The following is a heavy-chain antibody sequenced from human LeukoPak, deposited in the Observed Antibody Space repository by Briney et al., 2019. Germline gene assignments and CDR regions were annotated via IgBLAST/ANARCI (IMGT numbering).Heavy chain of an antibody. D-gene: IGHD3-10*02. CDR1: GYSISTGYY. CDR3: ARLRLFPDYFDY. Sequence: SETLSLTCTVSGYSISTGYYWDWIRQPPGKGLEWIGYISYSGSTKYISSLKSRVTISVDTSKNQFSLKLSSVTAADTAVYYCARLRLFPDYFDYWGQGTLVTVSP. V-gene: IGHV4-61*01. CDR2: ISYSGST. J-gene: IGHJ4*02.